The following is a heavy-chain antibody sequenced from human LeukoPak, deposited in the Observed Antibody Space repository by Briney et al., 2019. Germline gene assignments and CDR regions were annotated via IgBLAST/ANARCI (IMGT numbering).Heavy chain of an antibody. D-gene: IGHD5-18*01. J-gene: IGHJ5*02. Sequence: SETLSLTCAVYGGSFSGYYWSWIRQPPGKGLEWIGEINHSGSTNYNPSLKSRVTISVDTSKNQFSLKLSSVTAADTAVYYCARQDSAIPFDLWGQGTLVTVSS. CDR3: ARQDSAIPFDL. CDR2: INHSGST. V-gene: IGHV4-34*01. CDR1: GGSFSGYY.